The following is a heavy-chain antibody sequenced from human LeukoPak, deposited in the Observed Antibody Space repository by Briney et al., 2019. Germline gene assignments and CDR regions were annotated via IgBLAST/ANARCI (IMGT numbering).Heavy chain of an antibody. D-gene: IGHD3-3*01. J-gene: IGHJ3*02. V-gene: IGHV3-7*01. CDR3: AKDHWRGLLDDAFDM. CDR1: GFDFSDYW. Sequence: GGSLRLSCAASGFDFSDYWMSWVRQAPGKGLEWVANIKDDGSGNNYVDSVKGRFTISRDNSKNTLYLQMNSLRAEDTAVYYCAKDHWRGLLDDAFDMWGQGTMVTVSS. CDR2: IKDDGSGN.